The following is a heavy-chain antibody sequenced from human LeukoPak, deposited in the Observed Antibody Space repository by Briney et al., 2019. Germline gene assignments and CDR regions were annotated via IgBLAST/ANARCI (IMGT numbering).Heavy chain of an antibody. Sequence: GGSLRLSCAASGFTFIRYSMNWVRQAPGKGLEWVSHISAGSTSIIYYADSVEGRFTISRDNAKNSLYLQMNSLRAEDTAVYYCARDMPKNDYGDYPFDFWGRGTLVTVSS. CDR1: GFTFIRYS. CDR2: ISAGSTSII. CDR3: ARDMPKNDYGDYPFDF. V-gene: IGHV3-48*01. D-gene: IGHD4-17*01. J-gene: IGHJ5*01.